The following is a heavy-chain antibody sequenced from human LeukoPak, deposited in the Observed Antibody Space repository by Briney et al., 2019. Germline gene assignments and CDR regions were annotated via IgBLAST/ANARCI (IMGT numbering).Heavy chain of an antibody. Sequence: GGSLRLSCAASGFTFSSYSMNWVRQAPGKGLEWVPSISSSSSYIYYADSVKGRFTISRDNAKNSLYLQMNSLRAEDTAVYYCARLYCSSTSCYWGFDYWGQGTLVTVSS. J-gene: IGHJ4*02. V-gene: IGHV3-21*01. CDR1: GFTFSSYS. D-gene: IGHD2-2*01. CDR2: ISSSSSYI. CDR3: ARLYCSSTSCYWGFDY.